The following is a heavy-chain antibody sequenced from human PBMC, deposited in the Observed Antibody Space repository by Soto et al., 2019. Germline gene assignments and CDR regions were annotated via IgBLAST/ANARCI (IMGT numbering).Heavy chain of an antibody. Sequence: SETLSLTCTVSGGSISSGDYYWSWIRQPPGKGLEWIGYIYYSGSTYYNPSLKSRVTISVDTSKNQFPLKLSSVTAADTAVYYCARNHDYGGFFYYWGQGTLVTVSS. CDR2: IYYSGST. J-gene: IGHJ4*02. D-gene: IGHD4-17*01. V-gene: IGHV4-30-4*01. CDR3: ARNHDYGGFFYY. CDR1: GGSISSGDYY.